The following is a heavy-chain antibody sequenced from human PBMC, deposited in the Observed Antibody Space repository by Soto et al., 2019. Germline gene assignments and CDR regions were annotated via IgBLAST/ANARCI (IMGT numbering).Heavy chain of an antibody. Sequence: QVQLVQSGAEVKKPGASVKVSCKASGYTFTSYYMHWVRQAPGQGLEWMGIINPSGGSTSYAQKFQGRVTMTRDTSTSTVYMELSSLRSEDMAVYYCARGRFRYNWNDVPTKRGYMDVWGKGTTVTVSS. V-gene: IGHV1-46*03. D-gene: IGHD1-20*01. CDR1: GYTFTSYY. CDR2: INPSGGST. J-gene: IGHJ6*03. CDR3: ARGRFRYNWNDVPTKRGYMDV.